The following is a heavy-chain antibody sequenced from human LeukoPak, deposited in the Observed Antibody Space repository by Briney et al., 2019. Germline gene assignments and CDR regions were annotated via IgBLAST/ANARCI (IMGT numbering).Heavy chain of an antibody. V-gene: IGHV3-48*01. Sequence: GGSLRLSCAASGFTFSSYSMNWVHQAPGKGLEWVSYISSSSSTINYADSVRGRFTISRDNAKNSLYLQMNSLRVKDTALYYCARDWSMDYWGQGTLVTVSS. CDR3: ARDWSMDY. J-gene: IGHJ4*02. CDR1: GFTFSSYS. CDR2: ISSSSSTI.